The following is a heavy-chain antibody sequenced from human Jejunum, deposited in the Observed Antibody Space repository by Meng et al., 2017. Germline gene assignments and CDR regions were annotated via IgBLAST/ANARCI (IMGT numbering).Heavy chain of an antibody. CDR3: ARDLEWSNTFDY. J-gene: IGHJ4*01. V-gene: IGHV1-3*01. D-gene: IGHD3-3*01. CDR1: GYTFSTYR. Sequence: ASVKVSCKASGYTFSTYRMHWVRQAPGQGLEWMGWIDADDGDTNYSERLQGRVTITRDTSASSTHMELGSLTSEDTAVYYCARDLEWSNTFDYWGQGTLVTVSS. CDR2: IDADDGDT.